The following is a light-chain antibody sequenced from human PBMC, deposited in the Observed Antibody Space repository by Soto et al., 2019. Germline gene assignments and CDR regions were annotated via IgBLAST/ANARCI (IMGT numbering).Light chain of an antibody. Sequence: QSALTQPASVSGSPGQSITISCTGMRSDVVDNNYVSWYQQHPGKAPKLIIFGVSNRPSGFSNRFSGSKSGNTASLTISGLQTEDEADYYCTSYRSISTIFGTGTKLTVL. CDR3: TSYRSISTI. J-gene: IGLJ1*01. CDR1: RSDVVDNNY. CDR2: GVS. V-gene: IGLV2-14*01.